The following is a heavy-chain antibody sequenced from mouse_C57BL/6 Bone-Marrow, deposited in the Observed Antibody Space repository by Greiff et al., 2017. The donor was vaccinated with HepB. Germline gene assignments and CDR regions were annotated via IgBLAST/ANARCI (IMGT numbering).Heavy chain of an antibody. CDR2: ISSGGSYT. V-gene: IGHV5-6*02. D-gene: IGHD1-1*01. Sequence: DVMLVESGGDLVKPGGSLKLSCAASGFTFSSYGMSWVRQTPDKRLEWVATISSGGSYTYYPDSVKGRFTISRDNAKNTLYLQMSSLKSEDTAMYYCARHDPSLREGYWGQGTTLTVSS. CDR3: ARHDPSLREGY. J-gene: IGHJ2*01. CDR1: GFTFSSYG.